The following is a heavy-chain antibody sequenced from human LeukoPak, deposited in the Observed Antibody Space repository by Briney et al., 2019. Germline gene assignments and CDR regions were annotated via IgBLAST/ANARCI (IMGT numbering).Heavy chain of an antibody. V-gene: IGHV4-59*11. CDR2: IYYSGST. CDR1: GGYISSHY. CDR3: ARYVGSSSYNWFDP. Sequence: SETLSLTCTVSGGYISSHYWSWIRQPPGKGLEWIGYIYYSGSTNYNPSLKSRVTISVDTSKNQFSLKLSSVTAADTAVYYCARYVGSSSYNWFDPWGQGTLVTVSS. D-gene: IGHD6-6*01. J-gene: IGHJ5*02.